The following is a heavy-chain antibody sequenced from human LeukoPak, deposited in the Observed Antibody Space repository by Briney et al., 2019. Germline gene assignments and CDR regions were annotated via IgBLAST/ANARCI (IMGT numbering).Heavy chain of an antibody. D-gene: IGHD5-12*01. V-gene: IGHV3-49*04. CDR1: GFTFGDYG. J-gene: IGHJ4*02. Sequence: GGSLRLSCTPSGFTFGDYGFNWVRQAPGKGLEWVGFNRRKDHDWTPQYAASVRGRFTISRDDSNGIAYLQMNSLKPEDTAVYYCTRAGGYDNYLDYWGQGTPVTVSS. CDR2: NRRKDHDWTP. CDR3: TRAGGYDNYLDY.